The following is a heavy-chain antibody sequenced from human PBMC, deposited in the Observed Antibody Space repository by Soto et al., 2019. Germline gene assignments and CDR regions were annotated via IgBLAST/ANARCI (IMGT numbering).Heavy chain of an antibody. CDR1: GFTVSTNY. CDR3: AREKYYYDSSGYDKGFDY. CDR2: IYSGGST. J-gene: IGHJ4*02. Sequence: GGSLRLSCAASGFTVSTNYMAWVRQAPGKGLEWVSVIYSGGSTYYADSVKGRFTISRDNSKNTLYFQMNSLRAEDTAVYYCAREKYYYDSSGYDKGFDYWGQGTLVTVSS. V-gene: IGHV3-66*01. D-gene: IGHD3-22*01.